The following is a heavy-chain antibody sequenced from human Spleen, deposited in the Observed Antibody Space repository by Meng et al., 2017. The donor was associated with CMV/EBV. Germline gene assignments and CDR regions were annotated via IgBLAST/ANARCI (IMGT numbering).Heavy chain of an antibody. Sequence: AFSSSIRNWARQAPGQGLEWMGGISPMFGTTVYAQKFLGRVTITTDESTGTAYMELSNLRSEDTAVYYCARAQDTCFTFCSSWFDPWGQGTLVTVSS. CDR2: ISPMFGTT. CDR3: ARAQDTCFTFCSSWFDP. J-gene: IGHJ5*02. CDR1: AFSSSI. D-gene: IGHD2-21*01. V-gene: IGHV1-69*05.